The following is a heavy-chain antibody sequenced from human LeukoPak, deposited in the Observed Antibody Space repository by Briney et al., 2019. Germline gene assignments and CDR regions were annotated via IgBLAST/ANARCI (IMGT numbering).Heavy chain of an antibody. V-gene: IGHV4-61*02. D-gene: IGHD6-13*01. CDR3: ARVRYSSSWYRAVFDY. J-gene: IGHJ4*02. CDR2: IYTSGST. CDR1: GGSISSGSYY. Sequence: SETLSLTCTVSGGSISSGSYYWSWIRQPAGKGLEWIRRIYTSGSTNCNPSLKSRVTISVDTSKNQFSLKLSSVTAADTAVYYCARVRYSSSWYRAVFDYWGQGTLVTVSS.